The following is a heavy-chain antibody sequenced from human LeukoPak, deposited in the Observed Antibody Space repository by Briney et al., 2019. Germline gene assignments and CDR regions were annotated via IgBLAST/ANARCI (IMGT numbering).Heavy chain of an antibody. CDR3: ARDGEMPTIYFDY. J-gene: IGHJ4*02. CDR2: IKQDGSET. D-gene: IGHD5-24*01. CDR1: GFSFSSYW. Sequence: GGSLRLSCATSGFSFSSYWMSWVRQAPGKGLGWVANIKQDGSETYYVDSVKGRFTISRDNAKNSLFLQMNSLRAEDTAVYYCARDGEMPTIYFDYWGQGTLVTVSS. V-gene: IGHV3-7*01.